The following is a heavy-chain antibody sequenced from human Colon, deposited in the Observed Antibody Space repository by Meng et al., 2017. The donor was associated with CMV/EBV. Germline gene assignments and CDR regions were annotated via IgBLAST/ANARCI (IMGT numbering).Heavy chain of an antibody. J-gene: IGHJ4*02. CDR3: AHRPYGSGSYFFDY. V-gene: IGHV2-5*02. Sequence: QITLKESGPTLVKPTQTLTLTCTFSGFSLSTIGMGVGWIRQPPGKALEWLGVIYWDDDKRYSPSLKSRLTITKDTSKNQVVLTMTNLDPLGTATYYCAHRPYGSGSYFFDYWGQGTLVTVSS. CDR2: IYWDDDK. D-gene: IGHD3-10*01. CDR1: GFSLSTIGMG.